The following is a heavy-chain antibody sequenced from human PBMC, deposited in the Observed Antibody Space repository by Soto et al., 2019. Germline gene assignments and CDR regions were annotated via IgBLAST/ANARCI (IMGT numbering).Heavy chain of an antibody. CDR3: ARGDIVLMVYAQFDY. J-gene: IGHJ4*02. CDR1: GGSLSSGGYY. D-gene: IGHD2-8*01. Sequence: QVQLQESGPGLVKPSQTLSLTCTVSGGSLSSGGYYWRWIRQPPGKGLEWIGYIYYSGSTYYNPSLKSRVTISVDTSKNQFSLKLSSVTAADTAVYYCARGDIVLMVYAQFDYWGQGTLVTVSS. V-gene: IGHV4-31*03. CDR2: IYYSGST.